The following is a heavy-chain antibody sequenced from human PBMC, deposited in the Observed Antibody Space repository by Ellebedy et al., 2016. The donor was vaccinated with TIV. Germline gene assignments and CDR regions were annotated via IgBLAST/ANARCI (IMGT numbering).Heavy chain of an antibody. CDR1: GFTFSSYA. Sequence: GESLKISXSASGFTFSSYAMHWVRQAPGKGLEYVSAISSNGGSTYYADPVKGRLTISRDNAKNSLYLQMNSLRAEDTAVYYCAREGKQLVRGYYYYGMDVWGQGTTVTVSS. J-gene: IGHJ6*02. CDR3: AREGKQLVRGYYYYGMDV. V-gene: IGHV3-64*04. CDR2: ISSNGGST. D-gene: IGHD6-6*01.